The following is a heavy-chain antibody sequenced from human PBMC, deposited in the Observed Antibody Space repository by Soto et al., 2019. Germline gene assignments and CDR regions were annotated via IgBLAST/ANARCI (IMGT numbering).Heavy chain of an antibody. D-gene: IGHD6-19*01. V-gene: IGHV2-5*01. CDR3: AHGLWYSSGWYFFDF. J-gene: IGHJ5*01. Sequence: SGPTLVNPTHTLTLTCTFSGFSLSTSGVGVGWIRQPPGKALEWLALIYWNDDKRYSPSLKSRLTITKDTSKNQVVLTMTNMDPVDTATYSCAHGLWYSSGWYFFDFWGQGTLVTVSS. CDR2: IYWNDDK. CDR1: GFSLSTSGVG.